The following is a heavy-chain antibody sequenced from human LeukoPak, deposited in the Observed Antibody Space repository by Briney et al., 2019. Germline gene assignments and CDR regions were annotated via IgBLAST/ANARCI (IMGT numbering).Heavy chain of an antibody. CDR1: GFTFSGYW. CDR2: INQNGGEK. CDR3: ARYRHLGY. J-gene: IGHJ4*02. V-gene: IGHV3-7*01. Sequence: PGGSLRLSCADSGFTFSGYWMNWVRQASGKGLEWVANINQNGGEKYYVDSVKGRFTISRDNGKNSLYLQMNSLRAEDTAVYYCARYRHLGYWGQGTLVTVSS.